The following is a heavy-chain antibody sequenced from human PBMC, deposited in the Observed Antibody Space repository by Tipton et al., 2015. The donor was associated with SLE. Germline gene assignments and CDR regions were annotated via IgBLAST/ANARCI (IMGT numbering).Heavy chain of an antibody. V-gene: IGHV4-59*11. CDR1: GGSLSSHY. J-gene: IGHJ3*02. Sequence: TLSLTCTVSGGSLSSHYWSWIRQPPGKGLEWIGYSDYSGSTNYNPSLKSRVTISVDTSKNQFSLKLSSVTAADTAVYYCAGEGGSYVGDALDIWGQGTMVTVSS. D-gene: IGHD1-26*01. CDR2: SDYSGST. CDR3: AGEGGSYVGDALDI.